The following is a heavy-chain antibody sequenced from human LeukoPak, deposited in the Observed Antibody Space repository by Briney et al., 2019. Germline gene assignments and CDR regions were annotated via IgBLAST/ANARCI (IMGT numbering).Heavy chain of an antibody. CDR3: AKDRPCINDVCHGDFDY. J-gene: IGHJ4*02. Sequence: GSLRLSCAASGFIFSSYAMSWVRQAPGKGLEWVSTISGSGGSTYYADSVKGRFTISRDNSKNTVYLQMNSLRAEDTAVYYCAKDRPCINDVCHGDFDYWGQGTLVTVSS. CDR1: GFIFSSYA. D-gene: IGHD2-8*01. CDR2: ISGSGGST. V-gene: IGHV3-23*01.